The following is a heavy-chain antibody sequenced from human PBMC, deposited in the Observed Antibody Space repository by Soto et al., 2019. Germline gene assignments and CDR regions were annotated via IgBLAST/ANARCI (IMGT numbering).Heavy chain of an antibody. V-gene: IGHV5-10-1*01. CDR2: IDPSDSYT. CDR3: ARNNYCSSTSCFYYYGMDV. J-gene: IGHJ6*02. Sequence: XDSLKVSCNCSGYSFTNYWSSLVLQMPGKGLEWMGKIDPSDSYTNYSPSFQGHVTVSADKSSSTAYLQWSSLKASDTAIYYCARNNYCSSTSCFYYYGMDVWGQGTTVTVSS. D-gene: IGHD2-2*01. CDR1: GYSFTNYW.